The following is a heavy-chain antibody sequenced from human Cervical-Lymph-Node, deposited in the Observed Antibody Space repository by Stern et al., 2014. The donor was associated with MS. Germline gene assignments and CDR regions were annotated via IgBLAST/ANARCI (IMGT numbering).Heavy chain of an antibody. D-gene: IGHD1-1*01. V-gene: IGHV3-53*01. CDR3: ARDTSSPERSDW. CDR1: GFTVSRDY. Sequence: EVQLVESGGGVIQPGGSLRLSCTASGFTVSRDYMTWVRQAPGKGLEWVSLISNVGSTFYPDSVKGRSTISRYDSKNTVYLHMTSLRAEDTAMYYCARDTSSPERSDWWGQGTLVTVSS. J-gene: IGHJ4*02. CDR2: ISNVGST.